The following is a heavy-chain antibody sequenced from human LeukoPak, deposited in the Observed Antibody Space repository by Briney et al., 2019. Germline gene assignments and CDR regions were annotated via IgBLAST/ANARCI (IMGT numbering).Heavy chain of an antibody. D-gene: IGHD6-19*01. CDR1: GFTFDDYA. Sequence: GGSLRLSCAASGFTFDDYAMHWVRHSPGKGLEWVSGISWNSGSIGYADSVKGRSTISRDNAKNSLYLQMNSLRAEDTALYYCAKGSSSGWYDSFDYWGQGTLVTVSS. V-gene: IGHV3-9*01. CDR2: ISWNSGSI. J-gene: IGHJ4*02. CDR3: AKGSSSGWYDSFDY.